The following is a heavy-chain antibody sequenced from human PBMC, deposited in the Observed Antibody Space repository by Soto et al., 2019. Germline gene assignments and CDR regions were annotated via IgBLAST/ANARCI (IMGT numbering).Heavy chain of an antibody. Sequence: QVQLVQSGAEVKKPGASVKVSCRASGYTFTSYGISWVRQAPGQGLEWMGWITAYNDKTTYAQKFQGRLTMTTDTSSNTAYMGVRSLRYDDTAVYYCARFTGISKWTFDSWGQGTLVTVSS. J-gene: IGHJ4*02. D-gene: IGHD1-26*01. CDR2: ITAYNDKT. CDR3: ARFTGISKWTFDS. CDR1: GYTFTSYG. V-gene: IGHV1-18*01.